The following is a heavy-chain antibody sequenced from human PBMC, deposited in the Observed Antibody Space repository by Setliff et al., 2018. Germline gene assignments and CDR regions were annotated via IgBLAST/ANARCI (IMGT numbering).Heavy chain of an antibody. CDR3: AKEAANYYYYMDV. Sequence: GGSLRLSCAASGFTFNVFGMHWVRQAPGKGLEWVALISFDGTDQYYSDSVKSRFTISRDNSKNTLYLQMNSLRAEDTAVYYCAKEAANYYYYMDVWGKGTTVTVSS. D-gene: IGHD2-15*01. V-gene: IGHV3-30*12. CDR2: ISFDGTDQ. CDR1: GFTFNVFG. J-gene: IGHJ6*03.